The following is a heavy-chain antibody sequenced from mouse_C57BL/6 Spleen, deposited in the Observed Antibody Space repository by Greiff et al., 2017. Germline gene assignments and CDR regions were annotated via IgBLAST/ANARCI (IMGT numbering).Heavy chain of an antibody. CDR1: GYAFSSSW. CDR3: ARTTVVANNYLDD. D-gene: IGHD1-1*01. Sequence: QVQLQQSGPELVKPGASVKISCKASGYAFSSSWMNWVKQRPGKGLEWIGRIYPGDGDTNSNGKFKGKATLTADKSSSTAYMQLSSLTDEESAVYCGARTTVVANNYLDDGGQGTTLT. CDR2: IYPGDGDT. V-gene: IGHV1-82*01. J-gene: IGHJ2*01.